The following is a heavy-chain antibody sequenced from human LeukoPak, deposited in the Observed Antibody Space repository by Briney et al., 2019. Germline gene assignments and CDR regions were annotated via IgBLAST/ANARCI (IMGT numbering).Heavy chain of an antibody. Sequence: GGSLRLSCAASGFTFSTYWMSWVRQAPGKGLKWVANIKPDGRGEYYVDSVKGRFTISRDNANNSLYLQMNSLRVEDTALYYCARDHDVPSAGSDFWGQGTLVTVSS. CDR2: IKPDGRGE. V-gene: IGHV3-7*01. J-gene: IGHJ4*02. CDR1: GFTFSTYW. CDR3: ARDHDVPSAGSDF. D-gene: IGHD6-13*01.